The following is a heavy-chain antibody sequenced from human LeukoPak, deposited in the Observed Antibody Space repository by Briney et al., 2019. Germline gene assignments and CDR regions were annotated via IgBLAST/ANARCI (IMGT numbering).Heavy chain of an antibody. CDR1: GGSISSSSYY. CDR3: AELGISMIGRV. D-gene: IGHD3-10*02. CDR2: ISSSGSTI. J-gene: IGHJ6*04. V-gene: IGHV3-11*04. Sequence: KPSETLSLTCTVSGGSISSSSYYWGWIRQPPGKGREWVSYISSSGSTIYYAGTVKGRSTISRATAQNSLYLQMSSLRAEETAVYYCAELGISMIGRVWGEGTTVTISS.